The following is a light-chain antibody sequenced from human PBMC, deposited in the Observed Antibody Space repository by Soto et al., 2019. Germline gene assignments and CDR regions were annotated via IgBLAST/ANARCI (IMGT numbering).Light chain of an antibody. CDR2: DNS. CDR3: GTWDDSLSAVV. Sequence: QSVLTQPSSVSAAPGQKVTISCSGSSSNIGVKSVSWYQQLPRTAPKLLIYDNSERPSGIPDRFSASKSGTSATLGITGLQTGDEADYYCGTWDDSLSAVVFGGETKLTVL. CDR1: SSNIGVKS. V-gene: IGLV1-51*01. J-gene: IGLJ2*01.